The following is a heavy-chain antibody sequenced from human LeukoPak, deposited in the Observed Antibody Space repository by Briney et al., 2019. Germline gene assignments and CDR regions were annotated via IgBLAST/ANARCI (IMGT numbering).Heavy chain of an antibody. J-gene: IGHJ4*02. CDR1: GYTFTSYG. Sequence: ASVKVSCKASGYTFTSYGISWVRQAPGQGLEWMGWISAYNGNTNYAQKLQGRVTMTTDTSTSTAYMELRSLRSDDTAVYYCARDPYRTITIVGTPDYWGQGTLVTVSS. CDR2: ISAYNGNT. V-gene: IGHV1-18*01. D-gene: IGHD3-3*01. CDR3: ARDPYRTITIVGTPDY.